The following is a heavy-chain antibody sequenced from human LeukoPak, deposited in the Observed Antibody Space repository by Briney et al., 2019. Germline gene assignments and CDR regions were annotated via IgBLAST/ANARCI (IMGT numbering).Heavy chain of an antibody. CDR3: ARHEYDFWSGYYAFDY. V-gene: IGHV4-59*01. J-gene: IGHJ4*02. Sequence: SETLSLTCTVSGGSISSYHWSWVRQPPGKGLEWIGNIYYSGSTNYNPSLKSRVTISVDTSKNQFSLKLSSVTAADTAVYYCARHEYDFWSGYYAFDYWGQGTLVTVSS. D-gene: IGHD3-3*01. CDR2: IYYSGST. CDR1: GGSISSYH.